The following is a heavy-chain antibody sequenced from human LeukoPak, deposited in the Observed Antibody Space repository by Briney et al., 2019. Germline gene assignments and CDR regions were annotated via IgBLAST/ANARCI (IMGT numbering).Heavy chain of an antibody. CDR2: VYYTGNT. J-gene: IGHJ5*02. V-gene: IGHV4-39*07. CDR1: GGSISSSSYY. Sequence: SETLSLTCTVSGGSISSSSYYWGWIRQPPGKGPEYIGSVYYTGNTYYNPSLKSRVTISVDTSKIQFSLKLNSVTAADTAVYYCSTSTGTTYNSFDPWGQGTLVTVSS. D-gene: IGHD4-11*01. CDR3: STSTGTTYNSFDP.